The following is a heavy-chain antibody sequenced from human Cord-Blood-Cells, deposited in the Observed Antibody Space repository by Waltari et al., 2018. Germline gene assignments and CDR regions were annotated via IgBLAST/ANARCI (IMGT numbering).Heavy chain of an antibody. CDR2: INSDGSRT. Sequence: EVQLVESGGGLVQPGGSLRLSCAASGFTFSSYWMHWVRQAPGKGLVWVSRINSDGSRTSYADSVKGRFTISRDNAKNTLYLQMNSLRAEDTAVYYCTASSSWYENWFDPWGQGTLVTVSS. J-gene: IGHJ5*02. D-gene: IGHD6-13*01. CDR1: GFTFSSYW. V-gene: IGHV3-74*01. CDR3: TASSSWYENWFDP.